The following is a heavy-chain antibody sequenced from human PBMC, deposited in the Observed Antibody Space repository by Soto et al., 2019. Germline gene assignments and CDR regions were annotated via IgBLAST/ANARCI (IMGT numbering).Heavy chain of an antibody. Sequence: NPSETLSLTCAVYGGSFSGYYWSWIRQPPGKGLEWIGEINHSGSTNYNPSLKSRVTISVDTSKNQFSLKLSSVTAADTAVYYCARGHSGYSSGWTYYFDYWGQGTLVTVSS. V-gene: IGHV4-34*01. J-gene: IGHJ4*02. CDR1: GGSFSGYY. CDR2: INHSGST. CDR3: ARGHSGYSSGWTYYFDY. D-gene: IGHD6-19*01.